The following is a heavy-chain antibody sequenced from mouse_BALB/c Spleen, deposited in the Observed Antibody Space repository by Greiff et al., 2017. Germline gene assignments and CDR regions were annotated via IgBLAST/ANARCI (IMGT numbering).Heavy chain of an antibody. CDR1: GFNIKDYY. CDR2: IDPENGDT. Sequence: EVQLQQSGAELVRSGASVKLSCTASGFNIKDYYMHWVKQRPEQGLEWIGWIDPENGDTEYAPKFQGKATMTADTSSNTAYLQLSSLTSEDTAVYYCNANYRYDLAYWGQGTLVTVSA. J-gene: IGHJ3*01. V-gene: IGHV14-4*02. CDR3: NANYRYDLAY. D-gene: IGHD2-14*01.